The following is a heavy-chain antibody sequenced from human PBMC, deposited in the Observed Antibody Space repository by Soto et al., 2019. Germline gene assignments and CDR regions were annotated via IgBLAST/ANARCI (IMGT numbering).Heavy chain of an antibody. J-gene: IGHJ6*02. V-gene: IGHV4-31*03. CDR1: GGSIRSGGYY. CDR3: ARDRLMATAGTARYYFGLDV. CDR2: IYYSGNT. Sequence: SETLSLTCTVSGGSIRSGGYYWSWVRQNPRRGLEWIGNIYYSGNTYYNPSLKSRLTISVDTSKNQFSLNLSSVTAADTAVYYCARDRLMATAGTARYYFGLDVWGQGTTVTVSS. D-gene: IGHD5-18*01.